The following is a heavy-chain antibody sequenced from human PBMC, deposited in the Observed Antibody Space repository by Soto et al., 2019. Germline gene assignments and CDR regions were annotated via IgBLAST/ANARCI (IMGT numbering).Heavy chain of an antibody. CDR3: ARVGPILEWLLSLAFDY. V-gene: IGHV4-31*03. Sequence: PSETLSLTCTVSGGSISSGGYYWSWIRQHPGKGLEWIGYIYYSGSTYYNPSLKSRVTISVDTSKNQFSLKLSSVTAADTAVYYCARVGPILEWLLSLAFDYWGQGTLVTSPQ. CDR2: IYYSGST. CDR1: GGSISSGGYY. D-gene: IGHD3-3*01. J-gene: IGHJ4*02.